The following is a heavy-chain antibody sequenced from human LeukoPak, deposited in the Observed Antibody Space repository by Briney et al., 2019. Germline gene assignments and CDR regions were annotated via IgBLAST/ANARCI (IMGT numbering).Heavy chain of an antibody. J-gene: IGHJ4*02. CDR2: ISSSSSYI. D-gene: IGHD3-3*01. V-gene: IGHV3-21*01. CDR3: ARDLSDYDFWSGYTPYFDY. CDR1: GFTFSSYS. Sequence: GGSLRLSCAASGFTFSSYSMNWVRQAPGKGLEWVSSISSSSSYIYYADSVKGRFTISRDNAKNSLYLQMNSLRAEDTAVYYCARDLSDYDFWSGYTPYFDYWGQGTLVTVSS.